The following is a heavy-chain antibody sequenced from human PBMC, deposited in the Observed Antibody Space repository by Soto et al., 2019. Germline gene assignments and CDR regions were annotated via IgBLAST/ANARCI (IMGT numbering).Heavy chain of an antibody. CDR2: IYYSGST. J-gene: IGHJ4*02. D-gene: IGHD3-3*01. V-gene: IGHV4-39*01. CDR1: GGSISSSSYY. CDR3: ARTGWGFWSGLGAFDY. Sequence: SETLSLTCTVSGGSISSSSYYWGWIRQPPGKGLEWIGSIYYSGSTYYNPSLKSRVTISVDTSKNQFSLKLSSVTATDTAVYYCARTGWGFWSGLGAFDYWGQGTLVTVSS.